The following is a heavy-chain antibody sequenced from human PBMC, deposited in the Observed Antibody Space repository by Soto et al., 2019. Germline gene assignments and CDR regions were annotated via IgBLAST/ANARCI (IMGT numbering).Heavy chain of an antibody. D-gene: IGHD3-10*01. CDR1: GYTFTAYY. V-gene: IGHV1-2*02. CDR2: INPNGGGT. J-gene: IGHJ4*02. CDR3: AKAVHTMIQGVRFRVDQ. Sequence: ASVKVSCKSSGYTFTAYYIHWVLQAPVHVLEWMGWINPNGGGTKYAQKFQGRVTMTRDTSINTAYMELTRLTSDDTAVYYCAKAVHTMIQGVRFRVDQWGQGTLVTVSS.